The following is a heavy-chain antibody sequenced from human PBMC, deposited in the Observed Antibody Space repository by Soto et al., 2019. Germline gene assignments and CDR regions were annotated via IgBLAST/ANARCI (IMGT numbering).Heavy chain of an antibody. CDR3: ARDVVTAVAGSVNWFDP. D-gene: IGHD6-19*01. V-gene: IGHV3-33*01. Sequence: QVQLVESGGGVVQSGRSLTLSCAASGFSLRTYGMQWLRRAPGKGLEWVALIWYDGTKKFYANSVKGRSTISKDNSNNLLYMQMSGLRAEDTAVYYCARDVVTAVAGSVNWFDPWGQGTLVTVSS. CDR2: IWYDGTKK. CDR1: GFSLRTYG. J-gene: IGHJ5*02.